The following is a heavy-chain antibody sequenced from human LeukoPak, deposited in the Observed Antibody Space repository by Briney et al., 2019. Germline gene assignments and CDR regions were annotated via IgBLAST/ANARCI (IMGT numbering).Heavy chain of an antibody. CDR1: GFTFGDYL. J-gene: IGHJ4*02. CDR2: ISGGTT. Sequence: NPGRSLRLSCTASGFTFGDYLMSWFRQAPGKGLEWIGFISGGTTEYAASVKGRFTISRDDSTSIAYLQMNSLTTEDTAVYYCSRGSGWLSVYWGQGTLVTVSS. D-gene: IGHD6-19*01. V-gene: IGHV3-49*05. CDR3: SRGSGWLSVY.